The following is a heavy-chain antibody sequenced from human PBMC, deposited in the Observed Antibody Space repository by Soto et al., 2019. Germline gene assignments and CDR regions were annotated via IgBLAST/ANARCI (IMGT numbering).Heavy chain of an antibody. J-gene: IGHJ4*02. CDR1: GLTFSRYW. Sequence: VQLVESGGGLGQPGGSLRLSCAAPGLTFSRYWMHWVRQAPGKGLVWVSRISSDGSTTNYADSVKGRFTISRDNAKNTLYLQMNSLRDEDTAMYYCAGGGQSGSHTYYFDYWGQGTLVTVSS. V-gene: IGHV3-74*01. D-gene: IGHD1-26*01. CDR2: ISSDGSTT. CDR3: AGGGQSGSHTYYFDY.